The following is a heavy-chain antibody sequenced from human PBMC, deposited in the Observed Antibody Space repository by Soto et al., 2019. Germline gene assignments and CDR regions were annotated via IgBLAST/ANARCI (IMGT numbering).Heavy chain of an antibody. Sequence: EVQLVESGGGFVQPGGSLRLSCAASGFTFSNAWMNWVRQAPGKGLEWVGRIKSKTDGGTTDYAAPVKGRFTISRDDSKNTLYLQMNSLKTEDTAVYYCTTDSIAAAETQYYYYYYGMDVWGQGTTVTVSS. V-gene: IGHV3-15*07. CDR1: GFTFSNAW. CDR2: IKSKTDGGTT. J-gene: IGHJ6*02. CDR3: TTDSIAAAETQYYYYYYGMDV. D-gene: IGHD6-13*01.